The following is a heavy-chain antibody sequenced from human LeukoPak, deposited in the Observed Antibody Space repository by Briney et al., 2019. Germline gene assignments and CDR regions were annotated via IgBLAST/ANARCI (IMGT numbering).Heavy chain of an antibody. CDR1: GFTFDDYA. Sequence: GGSLRLSCAASGFTFDDYAMHWVRQAPGKGLEWVSLISWDGGSTYYADSVKGRFTISRDNAKNSLYLQMNSLRAEDTAVYYCARSRTFQHWGQGTLVTVSS. V-gene: IGHV3-43D*03. J-gene: IGHJ1*01. CDR2: ISWDGGST. D-gene: IGHD5-24*01. CDR3: ARSRTFQH.